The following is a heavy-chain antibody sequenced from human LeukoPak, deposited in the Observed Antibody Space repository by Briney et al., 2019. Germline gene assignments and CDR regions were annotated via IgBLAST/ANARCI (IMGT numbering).Heavy chain of an antibody. Sequence: ASVKVSCKASGYTFTSYAMNWVRQATGQGLEWMGWMNPNSGNTGYAQKFQGRVTITRNTSISTAYMELSSLRSEDTAVYYCARGLGQNYYYYMDVWGKGTTVTVSS. CDR1: GYTFTSYA. CDR3: ARGLGQNYYYYMDV. V-gene: IGHV1-8*03. J-gene: IGHJ6*03. CDR2: MNPNSGNT.